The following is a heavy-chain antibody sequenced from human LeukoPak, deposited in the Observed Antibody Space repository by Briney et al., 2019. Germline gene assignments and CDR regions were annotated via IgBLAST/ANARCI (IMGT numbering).Heavy chain of an antibody. J-gene: IGHJ4*02. CDR3: TTDVWFGDLLLGY. D-gene: IGHD3-10*01. CDR1: GFTLSKAW. Sequence: GGSLRLFCAASGFTLSKAWMSWVRQAAGQGQEWIGRAESETDGGTTEFAAPVKCRFAISRDDSKNTLYLQMNSLKTDDTAVYYCTTDVWFGDLLLGYWGQGALVTVSS. V-gene: IGHV3-15*04. CDR2: AESETDGGTT.